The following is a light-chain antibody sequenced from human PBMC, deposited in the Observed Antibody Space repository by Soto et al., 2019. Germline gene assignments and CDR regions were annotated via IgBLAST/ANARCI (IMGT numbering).Light chain of an antibody. Sequence: ETVLKQSPGTLSLSPGERAILSCRASQSVSSNYLAWYQQKPGQAPRLLIYGASSRATGIPDRFSGSGSGTDFTLTISSLEPEDFAVYYCQQRSNWPTFGQGTKVDIK. CDR3: QQRSNWPT. V-gene: IGKV3D-20*02. J-gene: IGKJ1*01. CDR2: GAS. CDR1: QSVSSNY.